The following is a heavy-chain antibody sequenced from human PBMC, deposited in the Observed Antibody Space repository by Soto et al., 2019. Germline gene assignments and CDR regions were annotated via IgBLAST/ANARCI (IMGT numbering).Heavy chain of an antibody. D-gene: IGHD5-12*01. CDR3: GMVDKYVTPTPQDV. CDR2: ISPYTGNT. J-gene: IGHJ6*02. V-gene: IGHV1-18*01. CDR1: GYIFVNYG. Sequence: QVQLVQSGDEVKKPGASVKVSCKASGYIFVNYGIAWVRQAPGQGLEWMGWISPYTGNTHSASKVQGRLTMTTDTSTSIAYMDLGSLTSDDTAVYYCGMVDKYVTPTPQDVWGQGTTVTVSS.